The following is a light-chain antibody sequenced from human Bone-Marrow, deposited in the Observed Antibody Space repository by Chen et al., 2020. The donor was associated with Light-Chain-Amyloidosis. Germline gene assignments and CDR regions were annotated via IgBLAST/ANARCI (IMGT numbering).Light chain of an antibody. CDR1: SSDVGGYNY. CDR2: EVS. V-gene: IGLV2-8*01. J-gene: IGLJ2*01. CDR3: SSYAGSNNLV. Sequence: QSALTQPPSASGSPGHSVTISCTGTSSDVGGYNYVSWYHQHPGKAPKLMIYEVSKRPSGVPDRFSGSKSGNTASLSVSGLQVEDEADYYCSSYAGSNNLVFGGGTGLTVL.